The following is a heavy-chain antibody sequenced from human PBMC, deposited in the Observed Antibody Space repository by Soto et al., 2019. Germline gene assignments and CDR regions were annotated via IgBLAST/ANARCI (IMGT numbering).Heavy chain of an antibody. CDR3: VALAGVRGVLGVFDC. D-gene: IGHD3-16*02. Sequence: PSETLSLTCNASGVSISSGNYYWGWPRPTPGQGLEWIEHNYHTRSTYYNPSLKRRVSSSINNSQNPSSLKLSPVTAADTVEYRCVALAGVRGVLGVFDCWSQGTLVTVSS. J-gene: IGHJ4*02. V-gene: IGHV4-30-4*03. CDR2: NYHTRST. CDR1: GVSISSGNYY.